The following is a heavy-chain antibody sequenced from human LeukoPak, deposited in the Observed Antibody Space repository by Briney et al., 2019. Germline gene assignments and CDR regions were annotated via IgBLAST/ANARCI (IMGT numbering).Heavy chain of an antibody. CDR1: GYTFTSYD. D-gene: IGHD3-22*01. CDR3: AIGIQRIRYYYDSSGYYDY. J-gene: IGHJ4*02. Sequence: GASVKVSCKASGYTFTSYDINWVRQATGQGLEWMGWMNPNSGNTGYAQKFQGRVTMTRNTSISTAYMELSSLRSEDTAVYYCAIGIQRIRYYYDSSGYYDYWGQGTLVTVSS. V-gene: IGHV1-8*01. CDR2: MNPNSGNT.